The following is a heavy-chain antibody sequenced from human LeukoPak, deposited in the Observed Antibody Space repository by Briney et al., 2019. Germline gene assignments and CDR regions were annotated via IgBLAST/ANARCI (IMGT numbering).Heavy chain of an antibody. V-gene: IGHV4-59*01. CDR3: ARGPGYASSGYYLEYDGFYI. CDR1: SGSITSYY. CDR2: IYYSGST. Sequence: PSETLSLTWTVDSGSITSYYWGSIRQPPGKGLEWIGYIYYSGSTNYNPSLKSRVTISVDSSKNHFSLNLSSVTAADTAVYYCARGPGYASSGYYLEYDGFYIWGQGTIVTVSS. J-gene: IGHJ3*02. D-gene: IGHD3-22*01.